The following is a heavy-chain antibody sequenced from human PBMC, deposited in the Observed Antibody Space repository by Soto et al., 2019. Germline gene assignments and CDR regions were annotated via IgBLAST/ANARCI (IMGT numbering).Heavy chain of an antibody. CDR1: GGSFSGYY. CDR3: ARGNGRITMVRGVIFDP. D-gene: IGHD3-10*01. CDR2: INHSGST. J-gene: IGHJ5*02. Sequence: SETLSLTCAVYGGSFSGYYWSWIRQPPGKGLEWIGEINHSGSTNYNPSLKSRVTISVDTSKNQFSLKLSSVTAADTAVYYCARGNGRITMVRGVIFDPWGQGTLVTVSS. V-gene: IGHV4-34*01.